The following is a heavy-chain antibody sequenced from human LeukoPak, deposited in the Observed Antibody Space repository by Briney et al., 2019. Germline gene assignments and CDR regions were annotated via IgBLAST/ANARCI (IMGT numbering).Heavy chain of an antibody. V-gene: IGHV3-30*18. CDR1: GFTFSSYG. Sequence: GGSLRLSCAASGFTFSSYGMHWVRQAPGKGLEWVAVISYDGSNKYYADSVKGRFTISRDNSKNTLYLQMNSLRAEDTAVYYCAKDQGGGDCAIPYYWGQGTLVTVSS. J-gene: IGHJ4*02. CDR2: ISYDGSNK. D-gene: IGHD2-21*02. CDR3: AKDQGGGDCAIPYY.